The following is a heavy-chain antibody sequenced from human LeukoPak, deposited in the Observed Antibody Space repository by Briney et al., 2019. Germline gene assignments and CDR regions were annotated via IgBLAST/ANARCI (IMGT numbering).Heavy chain of an antibody. J-gene: IGHJ3*02. V-gene: IGHV1-2*02. CDR3: ARDLMPQYVVVTSGAFDI. CDR1: GYTFTGYY. CDR2: INRNSGGT. D-gene: IGHD2-21*02. Sequence: ASVKVSCKASGYTFTGYYMHWVRQAPGQGLEWMGWINRNSGGTNYAQKFQGRVTMTRDTSISTAYMELSRLRSDDTAVYYCARDLMPQYVVVTSGAFDIWGQGTMVTVSS.